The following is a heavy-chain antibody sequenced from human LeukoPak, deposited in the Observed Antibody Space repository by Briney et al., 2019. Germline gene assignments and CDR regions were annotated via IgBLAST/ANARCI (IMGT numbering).Heavy chain of an antibody. V-gene: IGHV3-23*01. D-gene: IGHD3-10*01. CDR1: GFTFSSYA. Sequence: GGSLRLSCAASGFTFSSYAMSWVRQAPGKGLEWVSAISGSGSGTYYADSVKGRFTISRDNSKNTLYLQMNSLRAEDTAVYYCAKGLYHYYGSGSYTLDYWGQGTQVTVSS. J-gene: IGHJ4*02. CDR3: AKGLYHYYGSGSYTLDY. CDR2: ISGSGSGT.